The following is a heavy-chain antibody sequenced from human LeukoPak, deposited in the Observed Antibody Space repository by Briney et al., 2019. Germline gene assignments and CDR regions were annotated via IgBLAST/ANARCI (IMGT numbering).Heavy chain of an antibody. J-gene: IGHJ4*02. V-gene: IGHV3-30*04. CDR1: GFTFSSYA. CDR2: ISYDGSNK. Sequence: PGRSLRLSCAASGFTFSSYAMHWVRQAPGKGLEWVAVISYDGSNKYYADSVKGRFTISRDNSKNKLYLQMNSLRAEDTAVYYCASPMVRGVIKVGPYGYWGQGTLVTVSS. CDR3: ASPMVRGVIKVGPYGY. D-gene: IGHD3-10*01.